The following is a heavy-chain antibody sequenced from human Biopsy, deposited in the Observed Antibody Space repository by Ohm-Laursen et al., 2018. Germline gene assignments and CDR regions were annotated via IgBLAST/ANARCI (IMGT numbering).Heavy chain of an antibody. D-gene: IGHD3-3*01. CDR2: ISWSNDNI. CDR1: GFNFNHYA. J-gene: IGHJ4*02. V-gene: IGHV3-9*01. Sequence: SLRLSCSASGFNFNHYAMQWVRQVPGKGLEWVSSISWSNDNIHYADSVKGRFTISRDNAKNSLYLQMNSLTTEDTALYYCVRGYSSSWSGYLDHWGQGTLVTVSS. CDR3: VRGYSSSWSGYLDH.